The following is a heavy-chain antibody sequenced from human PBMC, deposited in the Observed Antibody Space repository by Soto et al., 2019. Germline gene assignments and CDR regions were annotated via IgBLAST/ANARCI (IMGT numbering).Heavy chain of an antibody. V-gene: IGHV5-51*01. Sequence: GESLKISCKGSGYTFPSYWIAWVRQMPGKGLDYMGIVYPGDSDTRYGPSFQGRVTISADKSISTAYLQWRSVKASDTAIYYCASQGYSDYDGFYYGMDVWGQGTTVTVS. D-gene: IGHD5-12*01. CDR3: ASQGYSDYDGFYYGMDV. CDR2: VYPGDSDT. J-gene: IGHJ6*02. CDR1: GYTFPSYW.